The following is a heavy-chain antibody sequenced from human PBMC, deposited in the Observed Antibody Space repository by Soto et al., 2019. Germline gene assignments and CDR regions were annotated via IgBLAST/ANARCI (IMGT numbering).Heavy chain of an antibody. CDR1: GGSISSGGYY. D-gene: IGHD3-10*01. V-gene: IGHV4-31*03. Sequence: SETLSLTCTASGGSISSGGYYWSWIRQHPGKGLEWIGYIYYSGSTYYNPSLKSRVTISVDTSKNQFSLKLSSVTAADTAVYYCARGVTYYYGSGSFPHNDYWGQGTLVTVSS. CDR3: ARGVTYYYGSGSFPHNDY. CDR2: IYYSGST. J-gene: IGHJ4*02.